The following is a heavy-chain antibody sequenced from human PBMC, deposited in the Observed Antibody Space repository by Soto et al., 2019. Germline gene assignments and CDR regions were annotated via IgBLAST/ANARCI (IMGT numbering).Heavy chain of an antibody. D-gene: IGHD4-17*01. CDR2: ISYDGSNN. J-gene: IGHJ5*02. V-gene: IGHV3-30-3*01. CDR3: AREDGDYVLSPLFDP. Sequence: QVQLVESGGGVVQPGRSLRLSCAASGFTFSSYAMHWVRQAPGKGLEWVAVISYDGSNNYYADSVKGRFTISRDNSKNTLYLQMNSLRAEDTAVYYCAREDGDYVLSPLFDPWGQGTLVTVSS. CDR1: GFTFSSYA.